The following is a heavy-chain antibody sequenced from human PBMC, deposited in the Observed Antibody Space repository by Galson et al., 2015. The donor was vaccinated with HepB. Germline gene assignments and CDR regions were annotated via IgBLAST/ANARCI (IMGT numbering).Heavy chain of an antibody. Sequence: SLRLSCAASGFTFSSYGMHWVRQAPGKGLEGVAVISYDGSNKYYADSVKGRFTISRDNSKNTLYLQMNSLRAEDTAVYYCAKGKAGIAESSCDYWGQGTLVTVSS. V-gene: IGHV3-30*18. CDR3: AKGKAGIAESSCDY. J-gene: IGHJ4*02. CDR2: ISYDGSNK. CDR1: GFTFSSYG. D-gene: IGHD6-13*01.